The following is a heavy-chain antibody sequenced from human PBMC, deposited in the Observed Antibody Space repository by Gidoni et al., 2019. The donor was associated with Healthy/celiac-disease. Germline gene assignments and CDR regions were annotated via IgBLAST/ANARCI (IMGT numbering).Heavy chain of an antibody. CDR1: GGSISSYY. J-gene: IGHJ3*02. Sequence: GGSISSYYWSWIRQPPGKGLEWIGYIYYSGSTNYNPSLKSRVTISVDTSKNQFSLKLSSVTAADTAVYYCARTIAVAGIYELYAFDIWGQGTMVTVSS. D-gene: IGHD6-19*01. CDR3: ARTIAVAGIYELYAFDI. V-gene: IGHV4-59*01. CDR2: IYYSGST.